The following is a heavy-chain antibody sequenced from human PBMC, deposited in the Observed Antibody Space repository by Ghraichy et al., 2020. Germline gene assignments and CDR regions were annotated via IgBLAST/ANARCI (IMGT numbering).Heavy chain of an antibody. Sequence: SETLSLTCTVSGGSISSSSYYWGWIRQPPGKGLEWIGSIYYSGSTYYNPSLKSRVTISVDTSKNQFSLKLSSVTAADTAVYYCARSHELWPGYFDYWGQGTLVTVSS. CDR3: ARSHELWPGYFDY. CDR2: IYYSGST. J-gene: IGHJ4*02. CDR1: GGSISSSSYY. D-gene: IGHD5-18*01. V-gene: IGHV4-39*01.